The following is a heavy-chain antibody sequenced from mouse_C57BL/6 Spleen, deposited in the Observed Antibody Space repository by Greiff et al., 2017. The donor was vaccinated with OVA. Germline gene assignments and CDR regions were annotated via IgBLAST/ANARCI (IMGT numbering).Heavy chain of an antibody. CDR2: IYPGSGNT. V-gene: IGHV1-66*01. Sequence: QVQLKQSGPELVKPGASVKISCKASGYSFTSYYIHWVKQRPGQGLEWIGWIYPGSGNTKYNEKFKGKATLTADTSSSTAYMQLSSLTSEDSAVYYCARSDYGSRYYAMDYWGQGTSVTVSS. D-gene: IGHD1-1*01. CDR1: GYSFTSYY. CDR3: ARSDYGSRYYAMDY. J-gene: IGHJ4*01.